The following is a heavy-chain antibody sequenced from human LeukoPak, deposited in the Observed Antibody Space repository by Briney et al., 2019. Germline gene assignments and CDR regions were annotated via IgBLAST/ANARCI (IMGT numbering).Heavy chain of an antibody. CDR2: INPDGGNT. V-gene: IGHV1-46*01. Sequence: GASVKVSCKASGYTFTNYYIHWVRQAPGQGLEWMGLINPDGGNTNYAQNFQGRVTLTRDTSTSTVYMELSSLRSEDTAIYYCARIRDGYNDAYDIWGQGTVVTVPS. CDR3: ARIRDGYNDAYDI. J-gene: IGHJ3*02. D-gene: IGHD5-24*01. CDR1: GYTFTNYY.